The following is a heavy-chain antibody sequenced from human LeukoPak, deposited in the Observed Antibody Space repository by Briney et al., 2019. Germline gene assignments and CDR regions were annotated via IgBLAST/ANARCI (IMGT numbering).Heavy chain of an antibody. CDR3: AGSGFGRAFDI. J-gene: IGHJ3*02. CDR1: GGSISSYY. D-gene: IGHD3-10*01. Sequence: SETLSLTCTVSGGSISSYYWSWIRQPPGKGLEWIGYIYYSGSTNYNPSLKSRVTISVDTSKNQFSLKLSSVTAADTAVYYCAGSGFGRAFDIWGQGTMVTVSS. V-gene: IGHV4-59*01. CDR2: IYYSGST.